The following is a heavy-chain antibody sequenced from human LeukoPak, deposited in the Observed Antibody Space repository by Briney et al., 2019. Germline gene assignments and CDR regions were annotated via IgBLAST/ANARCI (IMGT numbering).Heavy chain of an antibody. CDR2: INHNGNVN. CDR3: ARGGGLDV. V-gene: IGHV3-7*03. CDR1: GFTFSSYW. J-gene: IGHJ6*02. D-gene: IGHD3-16*01. Sequence: PTGGSLRLSCAASGFTFSSYWMNWARQAPGKGLEWVASINHNGNVNYYVDSVKGRFTISRDNAKNSLYLQMGNLRAEDTAVYFCARGGGLDVWGQGATVTVSS.